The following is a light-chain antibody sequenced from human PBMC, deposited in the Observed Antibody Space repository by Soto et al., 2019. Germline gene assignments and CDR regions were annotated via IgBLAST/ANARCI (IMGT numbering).Light chain of an antibody. CDR3: QKYNSAPWT. Sequence: AIQLTQSPSSLSASVGDRVTISCRASQGIGNDLAWYQQKPGKAPRLLIFAASNLQSGVPSRFSGSGSGTDFTLTISSLQPEDVATYYCQKYNSAPWTFGQGTKVDIK. CDR2: AAS. V-gene: IGKV1-6*01. J-gene: IGKJ1*01. CDR1: QGIGND.